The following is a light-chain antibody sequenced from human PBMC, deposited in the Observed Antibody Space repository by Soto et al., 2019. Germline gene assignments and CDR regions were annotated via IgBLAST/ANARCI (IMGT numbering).Light chain of an antibody. V-gene: IGLV2-8*01. CDR3: SSYAGSNNWV. J-gene: IGLJ3*02. CDR2: DVN. CDR1: SSDVGGDDY. Sequence: QSALTQPPSASGSPGQSVTISCTGTSSDVGGDDYVSWYQHHPGKAPKLMIYDVNKRPSGVPDRFSGSKSGNTASLTVSGLQAEDEADYYCSSYAGSNNWVFGGGTQLTV.